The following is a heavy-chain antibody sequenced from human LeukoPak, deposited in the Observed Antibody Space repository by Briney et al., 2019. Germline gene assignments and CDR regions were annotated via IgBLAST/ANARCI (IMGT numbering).Heavy chain of an antibody. CDR1: GFTFSSSA. Sequence: YPGGSLRLSCAASGFTFSSSAMSWVRQVPGKGLEWVSGISGSGGSTYYADFMKGRFTISRDNSKNTLYLQMNSLRAEDTAVYYCAKSSSTSIYHYYGMDVWGQGTTVTVSS. J-gene: IGHJ6*02. CDR2: ISGSGGST. CDR3: AKSSSTSIYHYYGMDV. V-gene: IGHV3-23*01. D-gene: IGHD2-2*01.